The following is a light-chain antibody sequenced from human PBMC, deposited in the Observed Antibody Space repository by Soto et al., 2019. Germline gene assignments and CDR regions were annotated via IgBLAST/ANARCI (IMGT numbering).Light chain of an antibody. V-gene: IGLV1-47*01. CDR2: RNN. CDR3: AARDDSLSSVV. CDR1: GSNIGSNY. J-gene: IGLJ2*01. Sequence: QSVLTQPPSASGTPGQRVTISCSGSGSNIGSNYVYWYQQLPGTAPKLLIYRNNQRPSGVPDRFSGSKSGTSASLAISGLRYDDEADYYCAARDDSLSSVVFGGGTKLTVL.